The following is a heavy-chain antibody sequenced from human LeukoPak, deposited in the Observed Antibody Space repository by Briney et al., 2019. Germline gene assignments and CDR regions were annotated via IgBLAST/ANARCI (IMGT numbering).Heavy chain of an antibody. V-gene: IGHV3-30*04. CDR3: ARGPYGDY. CDR1: GFTFSSYA. J-gene: IGHJ4*02. D-gene: IGHD4-17*01. Sequence: GGSLRLSCAASGFTFSSYAMYWVRQAPGKGLEWVAVMSYDRTNKYYADSVKGRFTISRDNSKNTLYLQMNSLRAEDTAVYYCARGPYGDYWGQGTLVTVSS. CDR2: MSYDRTNK.